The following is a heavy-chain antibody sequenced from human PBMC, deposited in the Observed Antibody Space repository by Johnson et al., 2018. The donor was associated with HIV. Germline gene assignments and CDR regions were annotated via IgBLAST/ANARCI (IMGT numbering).Heavy chain of an antibody. Sequence: QVQLVESGGGVVQPGRSLRLSCAASGFTFSSYGMHWVRQAPGKGLEWVAVISYDGSNKYYADSVKGRFTISRDNVKNSLYLQMNSLRAEDTAVYYCARVPSGTPSSIWDQGTKVTVS. V-gene: IGHV3-30*03. CDR3: ARVPSGTPSSI. D-gene: IGHD1-1*01. CDR2: ISYDGSNK. CDR1: GFTFSSYG. J-gene: IGHJ3*02.